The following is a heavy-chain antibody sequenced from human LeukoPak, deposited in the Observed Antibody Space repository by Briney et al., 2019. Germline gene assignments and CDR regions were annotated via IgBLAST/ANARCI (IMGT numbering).Heavy chain of an antibody. CDR2: IIPIFGTA. CDR3: ARVGYGGNSGAFDI. J-gene: IGHJ3*02. CDR1: GGTFSSYA. V-gene: IGHV1-69*01. Sequence: GSSVKVSCKASGGTFSSYAISWVRQAPGQGLEGRGGIIPIFGTANYAQKFQGRVTITADESTSTAYMELSSLRSEDTAVYYCARVGYGGNSGAFDIWGQGTMVTVSS. D-gene: IGHD4-23*01.